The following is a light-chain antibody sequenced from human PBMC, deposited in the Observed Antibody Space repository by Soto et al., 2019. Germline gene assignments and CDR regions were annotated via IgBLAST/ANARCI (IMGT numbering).Light chain of an antibody. V-gene: IGKV3-15*01. CDR1: QSVSSN. Sequence: RVMTQSPATLSVSPGERATLSCRASQSVSSNLAWYQQKPGQAPRLLIYDASTRATGVPARFSGSGSGTEFTLTISSLQSEDFAVYSCQQYDNWPLTFGGGTKVEIK. CDR2: DAS. CDR3: QQYDNWPLT. J-gene: IGKJ4*01.